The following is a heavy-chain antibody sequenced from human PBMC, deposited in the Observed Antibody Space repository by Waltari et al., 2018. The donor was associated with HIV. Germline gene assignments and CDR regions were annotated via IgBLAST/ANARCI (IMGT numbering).Heavy chain of an antibody. V-gene: IGHV1-8*01. Sequence: QVQLVQSGAEVKKPGASVKVSCKASGYTFTSYDINWVRQGTGQGLEWMGWMNPKSGDTGYAQKFQGRSTMTINTSISTVYMELSSLTSEETAVYYCVRAAIYSRGCFDYWGQGTLVTVSS. CDR3: VRAAIYSRGCFDY. D-gene: IGHD6-19*01. CDR1: GYTFTSYD. CDR2: MNPKSGDT. J-gene: IGHJ4*02.